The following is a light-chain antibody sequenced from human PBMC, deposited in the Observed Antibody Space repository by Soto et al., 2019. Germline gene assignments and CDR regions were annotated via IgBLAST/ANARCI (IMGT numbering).Light chain of an antibody. V-gene: IGKV1-9*01. CDR1: QGISSY. CDR2: AAS. Sequence: DIQLTQSPSFLSASVGDRVTITCRASQGISSYLAWYQQKPGKAPNLLIYAASTLQSGVPSRFSGSGSGTEFTLTISSLQPDDFATYYCQQLNNYPFTFGPGTKVDI. CDR3: QQLNNYPFT. J-gene: IGKJ3*01.